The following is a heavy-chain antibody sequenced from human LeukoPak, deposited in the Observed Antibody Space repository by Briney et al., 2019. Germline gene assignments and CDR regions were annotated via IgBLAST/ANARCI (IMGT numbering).Heavy chain of an antibody. D-gene: IGHD4-23*01. CDR1: GGSFSGYY. J-gene: IGHJ3*02. V-gene: IGHV4-34*01. Sequence: KPSETLSLTCAVYGGSFSGYYWSWIRQPPGKGLEWIGEINHSGSTNYNPSLKSRDTISVDTSKNQFSLKLSSVTAADTAVYYCARGSRMKYGGKGAFDIWGQGTMVTVSS. CDR2: INHSGST. CDR3: ARGSRMKYGGKGAFDI.